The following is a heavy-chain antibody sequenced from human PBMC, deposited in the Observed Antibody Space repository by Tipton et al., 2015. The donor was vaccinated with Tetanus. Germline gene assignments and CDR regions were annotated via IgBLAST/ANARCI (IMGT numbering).Heavy chain of an antibody. CDR1: GGSISSYY. D-gene: IGHD4-17*01. CDR2: IYSGGST. V-gene: IGHV3-53*01. Sequence: LSLTCTVSGGSISSYYWSWIRQAPGKGLEWVSVIYSGGSTYYADSVKGRFTISRDNSKNTLYLQMNSLRAEDTAVYYCARDGGYYYGDYASFDYWGQGTLVTVSS. J-gene: IGHJ4*02. CDR3: ARDGGYYYGDYASFDY.